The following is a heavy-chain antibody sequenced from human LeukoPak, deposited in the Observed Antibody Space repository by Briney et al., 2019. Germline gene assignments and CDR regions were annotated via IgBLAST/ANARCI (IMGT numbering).Heavy chain of an antibody. J-gene: IGHJ5*02. D-gene: IGHD2-15*01. Sequence: ASVKLSCKASGYTFTGYYMHWVRQAPGQGLEWMGWINPNSGGTNYAQKFQGRVTMTRDTSISTAYMELSRLRSDDTAVYYCARDGAHCSGGSCYGPSWFDPWGQGTLVTVSS. CDR2: INPNSGGT. CDR1: GYTFTGYY. CDR3: ARDGAHCSGGSCYGPSWFDP. V-gene: IGHV1-2*02.